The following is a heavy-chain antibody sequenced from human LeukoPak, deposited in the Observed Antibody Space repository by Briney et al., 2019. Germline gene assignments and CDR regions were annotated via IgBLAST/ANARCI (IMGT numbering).Heavy chain of an antibody. CDR2: ISGSGGST. CDR1: GFTFSSYA. Sequence: PGGSLRLSCAASGFTFSSYAMSWVRQAPGKGLEWVSAISGSGGSTYYADSVKGRFTISRDNSKNTLYLQMNSLRAEDTAVYYCAKDFPSPRIAAAGTGFFDYWGQGTLVTVSS. CDR3: AKDFPSPRIAAAGTGFFDY. V-gene: IGHV3-23*01. J-gene: IGHJ4*02. D-gene: IGHD6-13*01.